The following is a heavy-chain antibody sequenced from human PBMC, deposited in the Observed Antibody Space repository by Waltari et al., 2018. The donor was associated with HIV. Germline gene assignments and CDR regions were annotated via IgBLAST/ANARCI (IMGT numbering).Heavy chain of an antibody. J-gene: IGHJ6*02. Sequence: QVQLQESGPGLVKPSQTLSPTCTVSGGSISTGSSSCSWIRQPAGKGLEWIGRSYTSRSTNDNPSLKSRVTISVDTSKNQFSLKLSSVTAADTAVYYCARGTADYWYYGMDVWGQGTTVTVSS. D-gene: IGHD6-13*01. CDR1: GGSISTGSSS. CDR3: ARGTADYWYYGMDV. V-gene: IGHV4-61*02. CDR2: SYTSRST.